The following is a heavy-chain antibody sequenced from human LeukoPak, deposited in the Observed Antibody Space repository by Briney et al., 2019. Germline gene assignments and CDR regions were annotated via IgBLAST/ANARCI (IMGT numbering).Heavy chain of an antibody. V-gene: IGHV3-23*01. CDR2: ISGSGGST. CDR1: GFTFSSYA. CDR3: ANNGDYDPLLDY. J-gene: IGHJ4*02. Sequence: GGSLRLSCAASGFTFSSYAMSWVRQAPGKGLEWVSAISGSGGSTYYADSVKGRFTISRDNSKNTLYLQMNSLRAEDTAVYYCANNGDYDPLLDYWGQGTLVTVSS. D-gene: IGHD4-17*01.